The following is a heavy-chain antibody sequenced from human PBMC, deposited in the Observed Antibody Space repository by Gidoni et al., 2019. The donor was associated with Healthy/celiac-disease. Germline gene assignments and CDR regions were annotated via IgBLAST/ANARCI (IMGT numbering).Heavy chain of an antibody. CDR2: ISWNSGSL. D-gene: IGHD3-10*01. CDR1: GCTLDAYA. J-gene: IGHJ4*02. Sequence: EVQRVESGGGLVQPGRSLRLTRAAPGCTLDAYAMHWVRQAPGQGLAWVSVISWNSGSLGYADSVKCRFTISRDNAKNSLYLQINSLRAEDTALYYCAKDPHYGSGSYPDYWGQGTLVTVSS. V-gene: IGHV3-9*01. CDR3: AKDPHYGSGSYPDY.